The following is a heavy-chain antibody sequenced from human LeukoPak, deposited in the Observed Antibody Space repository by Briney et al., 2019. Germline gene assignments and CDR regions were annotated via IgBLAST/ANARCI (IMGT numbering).Heavy chain of an antibody. J-gene: IGHJ3*02. CDR3: AGEYYYDSSGDAFDI. Sequence: SEALSLTGAVSGGSINSDDWSWIRRPPGKGLEWIGYIYYSGSTNYNPSLKSRVTISVDTSKNQFSLKLSSVTAADTAVYYCAGEYYYDSSGDAFDIWGQGTMVTVSS. CDR2: IYYSGST. CDR1: GGSINSDD. D-gene: IGHD3-22*01. V-gene: IGHV4-59*01.